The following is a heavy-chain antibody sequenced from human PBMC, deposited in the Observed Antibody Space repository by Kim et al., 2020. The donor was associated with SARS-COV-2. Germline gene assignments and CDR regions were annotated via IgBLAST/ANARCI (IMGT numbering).Heavy chain of an antibody. J-gene: IGHJ4*02. CDR3: ARDQRIAAAGVPFDY. V-gene: IGHV1-18*01. D-gene: IGHD6-13*01. Sequence: ASVKVSCKASGYTFTSYGISWVRQAPGQGLEWMGWISAYNGNTNYAQKLQGRVTMTTDTSTSTAYMELRSLRSDDTAVYYCARDQRIAAAGVPFDYWGQGTLVTVSS. CDR2: ISAYNGNT. CDR1: GYTFTSYG.